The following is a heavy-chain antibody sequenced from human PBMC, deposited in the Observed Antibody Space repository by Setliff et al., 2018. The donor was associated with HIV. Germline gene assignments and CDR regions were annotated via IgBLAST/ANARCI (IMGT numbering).Heavy chain of an antibody. D-gene: IGHD3-10*01. Sequence: ASVKVSCKASGYTFTTYSMHWVRQAPGQSLEWMGWINVGKGDTKYSQEFQGRITITRDTSANTAYMELSSLRSDDTAVYFCARGALLAVFDFDYWGHRTLVTVSS. CDR2: INVGKGDT. V-gene: IGHV1-3*01. CDR1: GYTFTTYS. J-gene: IGHJ4*01. CDR3: ARGALLAVFDFDY.